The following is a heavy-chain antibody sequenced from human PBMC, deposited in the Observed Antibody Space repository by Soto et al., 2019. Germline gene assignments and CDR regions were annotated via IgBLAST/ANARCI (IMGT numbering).Heavy chain of an antibody. CDR1: GFTFSSYS. D-gene: IGHD3-22*01. CDR2: ISSSSSYI. Sequence: EVQLVESGGGLVKPGGSLRLSCAASGFTFSSYSMNWVRQAPGKGLEWVSSISSSSSYIYYADSVKGRFTISRDNAKNSLYLQMNSLRAEDTAVYYCARLTSYDSSGYYSYWGQGTLVTVSP. CDR3: ARLTSYDSSGYYSY. J-gene: IGHJ4*02. V-gene: IGHV3-21*01.